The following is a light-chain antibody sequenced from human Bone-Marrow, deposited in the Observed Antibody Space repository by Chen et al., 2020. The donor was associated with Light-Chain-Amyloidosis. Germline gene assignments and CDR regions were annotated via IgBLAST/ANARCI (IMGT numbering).Light chain of an antibody. V-gene: IGKV3-15*01. CDR2: GAS. CDR1: QSVSSN. J-gene: IGKJ1*01. Sequence: EVVMTQSPATLSVSPGERATLSCRASQSVSSNLAWYQQKPGQAPSLLMYGASTRATGIPARFSGSGSGTEFTLTISRLQSEDFAVYYCQQYNNWPPWTFGQGTKVEIK. CDR3: QQYNNWPPWT.